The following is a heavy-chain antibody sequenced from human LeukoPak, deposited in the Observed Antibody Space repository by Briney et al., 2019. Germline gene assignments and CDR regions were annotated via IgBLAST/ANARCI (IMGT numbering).Heavy chain of an antibody. D-gene: IGHD1-26*01. V-gene: IGHV4-39*01. J-gene: IGHJ4*02. CDR2: IYYSGST. CDR1: GGSISSSSYY. CDR3: ARPVGARNYFDY. Sequence: SETLSLTCTVSGGSISSSSYYWGWIRQPPGKGLEWIGSIYYSGSTYYNPSLKSRVSISVDTSKNQFSLKLSSVTAADTAVYYCARPVGARNYFDYWGQGTLVTVSS.